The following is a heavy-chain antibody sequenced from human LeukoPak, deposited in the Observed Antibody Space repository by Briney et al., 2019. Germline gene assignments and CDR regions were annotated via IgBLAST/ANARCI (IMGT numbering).Heavy chain of an antibody. V-gene: IGHV4-39*01. Sequence: SETLSLTCTVSGGSISSSSYYWGWIRQPPGKGLEWIGSIYYSGSTYYNPSLKSRVTISVDTSKNQFSLKLSSVTAADTAVYYCARLFSGYYDIVTGYYGPYYFDYWGQGTLVTVSS. J-gene: IGHJ4*02. D-gene: IGHD3-9*01. CDR2: IYYSGST. CDR1: GGSISSSSYY. CDR3: ARLFSGYYDIVTGYYGPYYFDY.